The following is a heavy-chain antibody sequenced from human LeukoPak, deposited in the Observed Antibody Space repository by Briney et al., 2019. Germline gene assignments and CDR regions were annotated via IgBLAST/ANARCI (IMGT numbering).Heavy chain of an antibody. D-gene: IGHD5-24*01. CDR2: FSSCGNYI. CDR1: GFTFSTYS. CDR3: ASSFPRRDDYISNYFDY. Sequence: GGPLTLSCAVSGFTFSTYSMNWVRQAPGGGLGWVSSFSSCGNYIYYAVSMRARFPISRDNSKNSLYLQMNRLRAEDTAVDYCASSFPRRDDYISNYFDYWGQGTLVTVSS. V-gene: IGHV3-21*01. J-gene: IGHJ4*02.